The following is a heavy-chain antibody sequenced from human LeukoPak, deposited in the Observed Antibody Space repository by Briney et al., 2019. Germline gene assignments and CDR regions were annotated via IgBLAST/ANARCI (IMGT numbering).Heavy chain of an antibody. J-gene: IGHJ4*02. D-gene: IGHD1-26*01. Sequence: GGSLRLSCAASGFTFSSYGMHWVRQAPGKGLEWVAFIRYDGSNKYYADSVKGRFTISRDNSKNTLDLQMNSLRAEDTAVYYCALVGASGFWGQGTLVTVSS. CDR2: IRYDGSNK. CDR1: GFTFSSYG. V-gene: IGHV3-30*02. CDR3: ALVGASGF.